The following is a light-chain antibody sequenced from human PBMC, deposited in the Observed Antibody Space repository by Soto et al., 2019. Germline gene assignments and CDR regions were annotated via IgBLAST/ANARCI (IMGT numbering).Light chain of an antibody. J-gene: IGKJ3*01. CDR2: AAS. CDR1: QGIRNY. CDR3: QKYNSAPRT. V-gene: IGKV1-27*01. Sequence: DIPMPQSPSSLSASVGDRVTITCRASQGIRNYLAWYQQKPGKVPKLLIYAASTLHSGVPSRFSGSGSGTDFTLTISSLQPEDVATYYCQKYNSAPRTFGPGTKVDIK.